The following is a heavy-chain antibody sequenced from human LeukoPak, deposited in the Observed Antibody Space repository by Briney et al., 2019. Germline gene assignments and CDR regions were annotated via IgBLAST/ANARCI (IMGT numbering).Heavy chain of an antibody. D-gene: IGHD6-13*01. Sequence: SETLSLTCTVSGGSISSYYWSWIRQPPGKGLEWIGYTYYSGSTNYNPSLKSRVTMSVDTSKNQFSLKLSSVTAADTAVYYCARGGIAAAGKRIVTTRSSNWFDPWGQGTLVTVSS. CDR1: GGSISSYY. CDR3: ARGGIAAAGKRIVTTRSSNWFDP. CDR2: TYYSGST. V-gene: IGHV4-59*12. J-gene: IGHJ5*02.